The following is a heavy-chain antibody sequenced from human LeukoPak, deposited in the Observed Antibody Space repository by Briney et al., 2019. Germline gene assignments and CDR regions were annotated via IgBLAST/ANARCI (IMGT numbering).Heavy chain of an antibody. CDR1: GVSISSSY. J-gene: IGHJ3*02. V-gene: IGHV4-59*01. Sequence: PSETLSLTRTVSGVSISSSYWSWIRQPPGKRLEWIGYIYYSGSTNSNPSLKSRVTISADTSKNQFSLKLNSVTAADTAVYYCVRGNYDSRGYSNAFDIWGQGAMVTVSS. CDR3: VRGNYDSRGYSNAFDI. CDR2: IYYSGST. D-gene: IGHD3-22*01.